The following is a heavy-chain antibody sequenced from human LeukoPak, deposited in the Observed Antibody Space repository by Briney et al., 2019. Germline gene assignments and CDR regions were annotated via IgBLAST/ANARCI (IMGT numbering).Heavy chain of an antibody. CDR2: INSDGSSR. CDR1: GFTFSSYW. CDR3: AKGLLWFGELYSGMDV. V-gene: IGHV3-74*01. Sequence: QAGGSLRLSCAASGFTFSSYWMHWVRHAPGKGLVWVSRINSDGSSRNYADSGKGRFTISRENAKNTLYLQMNSLRAEDTAVYYCAKGLLWFGELYSGMDVWGKGTTVTVSS. J-gene: IGHJ6*04. D-gene: IGHD3-10*01.